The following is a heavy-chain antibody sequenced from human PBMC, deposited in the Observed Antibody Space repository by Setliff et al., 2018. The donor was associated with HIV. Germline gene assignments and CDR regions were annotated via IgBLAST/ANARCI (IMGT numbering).Heavy chain of an antibody. D-gene: IGHD5-18*01. CDR3: ARDFRIQLWLRSPFDY. V-gene: IGHV3-21*01. CDR2: ISSTSDYI. CDR1: GFTFSDYS. Sequence: GGSLRLSCAVSGFTFSDYSMNWVRQAPGKGLEWVSSISSTSDYIYYADSVKGRFIISRDNAKNSLYLQMNRLRAEDTAVYYCARDFRIQLWLRSPFDYWGQGTLVTVSS. J-gene: IGHJ4*02.